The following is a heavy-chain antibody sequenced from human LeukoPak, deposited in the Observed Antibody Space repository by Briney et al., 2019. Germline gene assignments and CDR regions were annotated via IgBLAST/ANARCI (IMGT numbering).Heavy chain of an antibody. Sequence: GGSLRLSCAVSGFTLSSYGIHWGRQAPGKGLEWVAVISYDGSNKYFAESVKCRFSISRDDSKNTLYLKMNSLRAEDTAVYYCARDPSRTLDYWGQGTLVTVSS. CDR2: ISYDGSNK. J-gene: IGHJ4*02. V-gene: IGHV3-33*08. CDR1: GFTLSSYG. CDR3: ARDPSRTLDY.